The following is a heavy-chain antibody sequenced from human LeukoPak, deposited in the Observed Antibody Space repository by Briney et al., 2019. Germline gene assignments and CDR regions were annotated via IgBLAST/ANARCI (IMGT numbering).Heavy chain of an antibody. CDR2: ISWDGGST. J-gene: IGHJ4*02. Sequence: PGGSLRLSCAASGFTFDDYAMHWVRQAPGKGLEWVSLISWDGGSTYYADSVKGRFTISRDNSKNSLYLQMNSLRAEDTALYYCAKDIERRSSSWKGGDYFDYWGQGTLVTVSS. CDR3: AKDIERRSSSWKGGDYFDY. D-gene: IGHD6-13*01. V-gene: IGHV3-43D*03. CDR1: GFTFDDYA.